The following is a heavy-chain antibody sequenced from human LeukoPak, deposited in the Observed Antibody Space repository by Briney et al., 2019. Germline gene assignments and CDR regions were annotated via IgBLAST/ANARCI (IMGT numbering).Heavy chain of an antibody. J-gene: IGHJ4*02. D-gene: IGHD6-13*01. Sequence: GGSLRLSCAASGFTFSNFAMSWVRQAPGKGLEWVSLISASGGTTNYADSVKGRFIISRDNSKNTLYLQMNSLRAEDTAVYYCARGYSSTWALDYWGQGTLVTVSS. CDR3: ARGYSSTWALDY. V-gene: IGHV3-23*01. CDR2: ISASGGTT. CDR1: GFTFSNFA.